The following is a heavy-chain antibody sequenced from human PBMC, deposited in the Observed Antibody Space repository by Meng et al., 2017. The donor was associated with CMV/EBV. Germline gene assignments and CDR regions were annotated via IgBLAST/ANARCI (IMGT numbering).Heavy chain of an antibody. D-gene: IGHD3-22*01. V-gene: IGHV1-2*02. J-gene: IGHJ3*02. CDR2: INPNSGGT. CDR1: GYTFTGYY. Sequence: ASVKVSCKASGYTFTGYYMHWVRQAPGQGLEWMGWINPNSGGTNYAQKFQGRVTMTRDTSISTAYMELSRLRSDDTAVYYCAPAYYYDSSGYFDAFDIWGQGTMVTDSS. CDR3: APAYYYDSSGYFDAFDI.